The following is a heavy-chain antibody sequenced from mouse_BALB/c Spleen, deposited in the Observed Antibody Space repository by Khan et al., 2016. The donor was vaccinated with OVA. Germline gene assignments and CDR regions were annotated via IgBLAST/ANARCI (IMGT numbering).Heavy chain of an antibody. V-gene: IGHV5-15*02. J-gene: IGHJ3*01. Sequence: EVELVESGGGLVQPGGSRKLSCAASGFTFRDYGMAWVRQAPGKGPEWVAFISDLAYTIYYADTVTGRLTISRENATNTLYLEMRSLRSEDTAMYDCARGGGTAPFAYWGLGTLVTVSA. CDR1: GFTFRDYG. CDR2: ISDLAYTI. CDR3: ARGGGTAPFAY. D-gene: IGHD1-2*01.